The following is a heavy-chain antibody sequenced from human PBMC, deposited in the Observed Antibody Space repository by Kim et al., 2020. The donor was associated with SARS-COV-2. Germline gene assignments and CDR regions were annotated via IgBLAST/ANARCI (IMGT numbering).Heavy chain of an antibody. CDR1: GFTFSSYG. D-gene: IGHD4-17*01. CDR3: AKGPYGDYTGWLDP. Sequence: GGSLRLSCAVSGFTFSSYGMHWVRQAPGKGLEWVAAISHDGANKYYADSVTGRFTISRDNSKNNVYLQMNSLSAEDTAVYYCAKGPYGDYTGWLDPWGQGTLVTVSS. CDR2: ISHDGANK. V-gene: IGHV3-30*18. J-gene: IGHJ5*02.